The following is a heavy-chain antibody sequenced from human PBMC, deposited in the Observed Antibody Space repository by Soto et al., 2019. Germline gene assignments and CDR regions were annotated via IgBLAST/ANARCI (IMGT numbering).Heavy chain of an antibody. D-gene: IGHD3-10*01. V-gene: IGHV4-31*03. CDR1: GGSISSGGYY. CDR2: IYYSGST. Sequence: PSDTLSLTCTVSGGSISSGGYYWSWIRQHPGKGLEWIGYIYYSGSTYYNPSLKSRVTISVDTSKNQFSLKLSSVTAADTAVYYCARGFSITMVRGVRDWFDPWGQGTLVTVSS. J-gene: IGHJ5*02. CDR3: ARGFSITMVRGVRDWFDP.